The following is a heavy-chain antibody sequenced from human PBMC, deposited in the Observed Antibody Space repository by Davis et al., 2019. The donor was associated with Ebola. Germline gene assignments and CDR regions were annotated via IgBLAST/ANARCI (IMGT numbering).Heavy chain of an antibody. D-gene: IGHD5-18*01. CDR2: IYPGDSDT. J-gene: IGHJ4*02. V-gene: IGHV5-51*01. CDR1: GYSFTNYW. CDR3: ARLPGVDTAQRGFDY. Sequence: GESLKISCQASGYSFTNYWIGWVRQMPGKGLEWMGIIYPGDSDTRYRPSLEGQVTISADKSINTAYLQWSSLKASDTAMYHCARLPGVDTAQRGFDYWGQGSLVTVSS.